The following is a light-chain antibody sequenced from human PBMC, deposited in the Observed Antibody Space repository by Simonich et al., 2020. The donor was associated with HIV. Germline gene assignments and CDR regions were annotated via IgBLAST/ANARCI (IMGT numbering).Light chain of an antibody. CDR1: QSLLHSNGYNY. Sequence: DIVMTQSPLPLPVTPGEPSSISCRTSQSLLHSNGYNYLDWYLQKPGQSPQLLIYLGSNRASGVPDRFSGSGSGTDFTLKISRMEAEDVGVYYCMQALQTPRTFGGGTRLEIK. V-gene: IGKV2-28*01. CDR3: MQALQTPRT. J-gene: IGKJ5*01. CDR2: LGS.